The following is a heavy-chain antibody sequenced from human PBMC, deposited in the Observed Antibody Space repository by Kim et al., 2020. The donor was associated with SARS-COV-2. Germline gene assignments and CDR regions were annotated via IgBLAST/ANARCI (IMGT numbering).Heavy chain of an antibody. Sequence: ASVKVSCKASGYTFTGYYMHWVRQAQEKGQEWMGRINPNSGGTNYAQKFQGRVTMTRDTSISTAYMELSRLRSDDTAVYYCARDTLWFGELPPNYYYYYGMDVWGQGTTVTVSS. CDR3: ARDTLWFGELPPNYYYYYGMDV. J-gene: IGHJ6*02. D-gene: IGHD3-10*01. CDR1: GYTFTGYY. V-gene: IGHV1-2*06. CDR2: INPNSGGT.